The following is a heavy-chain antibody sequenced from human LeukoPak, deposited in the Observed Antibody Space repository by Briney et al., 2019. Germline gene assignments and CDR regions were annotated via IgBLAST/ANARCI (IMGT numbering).Heavy chain of an antibody. CDR1: GGTFSSYA. D-gene: IGHD1-26*01. V-gene: IGHV1-69*13. Sequence: ASVKVSCKASGGTFSSYAISWVRQAPGQGLEWMGGIIPIFGTANYAQKFQGRVTITADESTSTAYMELSSLRSEDTAVHYCARVVGHGYSDYWGQGTLVTVSS. CDR3: ARVVGHGYSDY. J-gene: IGHJ4*02. CDR2: IIPIFGTA.